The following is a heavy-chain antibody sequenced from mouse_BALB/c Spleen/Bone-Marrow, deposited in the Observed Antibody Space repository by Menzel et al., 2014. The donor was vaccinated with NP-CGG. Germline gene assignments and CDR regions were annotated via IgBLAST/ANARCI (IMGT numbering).Heavy chain of an antibody. CDR2: ISYDGSN. CDR1: GYSITSGYY. Sequence: ESGPGLVKPSQSLSLTCSVTGYSITSGYYWNWIRQFPGNKLEWMGYISYDGSNNYNPSLKNRVSITRDTSKNQFFLKLNSVTTEDTATYYCARDNLDYWGRGTTLTVSS. V-gene: IGHV3-6*02. CDR3: ARDNLDY. J-gene: IGHJ2*01.